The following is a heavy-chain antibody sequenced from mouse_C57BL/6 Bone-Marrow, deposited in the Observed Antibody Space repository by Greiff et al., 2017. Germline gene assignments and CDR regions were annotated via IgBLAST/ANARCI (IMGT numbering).Heavy chain of an antibody. CDR2: IYPGDGDT. Sequence: QVQLKQSGAELVKPGASVKISCKASGYAFSRYWMNWVKQRPGKGLEWIGQIYPGDGDTNYNGKFKGKATLTADKSSSTAYMQLSSLTSEDSAVYFCARLILRYYAMDYWGQGTSVTVSS. D-gene: IGHD1-1*01. CDR1: GYAFSRYW. V-gene: IGHV1-80*01. CDR3: ARLILRYYAMDY. J-gene: IGHJ4*01.